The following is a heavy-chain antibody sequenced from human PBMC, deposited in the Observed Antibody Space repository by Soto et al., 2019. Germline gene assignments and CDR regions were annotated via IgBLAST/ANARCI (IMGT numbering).Heavy chain of an antibody. CDR2: IYHSGST. V-gene: IGHV4-4*02. J-gene: IGHJ4*02. Sequence: PSETLSLTCAVSSGSISSSNWWSWVRRPPGKGLEWIGEIYHSGSTNYNPSLKSRVTISVDKSKNQFSLKLSSVTAADTAVYYCARESPSDHSNYFDYWGQGTLVTVSS. CDR3: ARESPSDHSNYFDY. CDR1: SGSISSSNW.